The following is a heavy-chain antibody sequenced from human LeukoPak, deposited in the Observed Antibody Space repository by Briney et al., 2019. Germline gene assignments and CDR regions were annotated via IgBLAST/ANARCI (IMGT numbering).Heavy chain of an antibody. J-gene: IGHJ3*02. D-gene: IGHD2-2*02. V-gene: IGHV3-21*01. Sequence: GGSLRLSCAASGFTFSSYSMNWVRQAPGKGLEWVSSISSSGTYIYYADSLKGRFTISRDNAKNSLYLQMNNLRAEDTALYYCASPIYTDAFDIWGQGTMVTVSS. CDR3: ASPIYTDAFDI. CDR1: GFTFSSYS. CDR2: ISSSGTYI.